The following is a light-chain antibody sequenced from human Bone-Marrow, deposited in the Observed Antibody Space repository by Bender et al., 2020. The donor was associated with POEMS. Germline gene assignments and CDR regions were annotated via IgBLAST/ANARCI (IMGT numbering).Light chain of an antibody. CDR3: CSYAGLSTWV. J-gene: IGLJ3*02. CDR2: EAT. V-gene: IGLV2-23*01. CDR1: NSGTLNYDL. Sequence: QSALTQPVSVSGSPGQSTTISCSGINSGTLNYDLVSWYQQHPGKVPRLLIYEATKRPSGVSSRFSGSTSGNTASLTISGIQPEDEADYYCCSYAGLSTWVFGGGTKLTVL.